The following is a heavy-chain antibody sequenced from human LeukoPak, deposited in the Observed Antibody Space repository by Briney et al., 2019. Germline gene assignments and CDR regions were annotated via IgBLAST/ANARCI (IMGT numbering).Heavy chain of an antibody. V-gene: IGHV4-4*07. CDR3: ARDGGHSIGYSYGPADY. D-gene: IGHD5-18*01. CDR1: GGSFSGYY. J-gene: IGHJ4*02. CDR2: IYTSGST. Sequence: SETLSLTCAVYGGSFSGYYWSWIRQPAGKGLEWIGRIYTSGSTYYNPSLKSRVTISVDTSKNQFSLKLSSVTAADTAVYYCARDGGHSIGYSYGPADYWGQGTLVTVSS.